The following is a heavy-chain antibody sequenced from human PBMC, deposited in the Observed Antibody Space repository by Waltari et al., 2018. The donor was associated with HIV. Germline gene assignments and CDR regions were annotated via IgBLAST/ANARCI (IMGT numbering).Heavy chain of an antibody. CDR2: ISYVGSNR. CDR1: GFTFNTYA. CDR3: ARDSSGYYYVGYGMDV. D-gene: IGHD3-22*01. V-gene: IGHV3-30*11. J-gene: IGHJ6*02. Sequence: QVQLVESGGGVVQPGRSLRLSCAASGFTFNTYAMYWVRQAPGKVLECVAVISYVGSNRYYADSVKGRFTISRDNSKNTLYLQMNSLRAEDTVVYYCARDSSGYYYVGYGMDVWGQGTTVTVSS.